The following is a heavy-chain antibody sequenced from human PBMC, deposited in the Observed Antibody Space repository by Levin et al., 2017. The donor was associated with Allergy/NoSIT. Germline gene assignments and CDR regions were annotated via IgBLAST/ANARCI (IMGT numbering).Heavy chain of an antibody. CDR2: ISSSTSYI. J-gene: IGHJ4*02. CDR1: GFTFSRYS. D-gene: IGHD1-1*01. V-gene: IGHV3-21*01. Sequence: GGSLRLSCAASGFTFSRYSMNWVRQAPGKGLEWVSSISSSTSYIYYADSVKGRFTISRDDAKNSLYLQMNSLRAEDTAVYFCAREFADATGSDYWGQGTLVTVSS. CDR3: AREFADATGSDY.